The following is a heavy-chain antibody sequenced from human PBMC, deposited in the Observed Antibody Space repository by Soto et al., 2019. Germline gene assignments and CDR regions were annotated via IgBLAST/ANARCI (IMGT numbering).Heavy chain of an antibody. CDR2: IYPGDSDT. V-gene: IGHV5-51*01. CDR1: GYSFTSYW. D-gene: IGHD6-19*01. CDR3: ARVRGGWLKDDAFDI. J-gene: IGHJ3*02. Sequence: GESLKISCKGSGYSFTSYWIGWVRQMPGKGLEWMGIIYPGDSDTRYSPSFQGQVTISADKSISTAYLQWSSLKASDTAMYYCARVRGGWLKDDAFDIWGQGTMVTVSS.